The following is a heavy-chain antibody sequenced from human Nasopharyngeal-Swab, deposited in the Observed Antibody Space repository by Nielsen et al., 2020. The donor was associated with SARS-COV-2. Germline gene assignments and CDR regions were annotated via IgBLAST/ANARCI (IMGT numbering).Heavy chain of an antibody. CDR1: GYTFTGNF. Sequence: ASVKVSCNASGYTFTGNFMHWVRQAPGQGLVWMGRINPNSGGTKFAQKFQGRVTLTRDTSISTAYMELSRLRSDDTAVYYCARDLSNTGDALDIWGQGTLVTVSS. CDR3: ARDLSNTGDALDI. J-gene: IGHJ3*02. CDR2: INPNSGGT. V-gene: IGHV1-2*06. D-gene: IGHD1/OR15-1a*01.